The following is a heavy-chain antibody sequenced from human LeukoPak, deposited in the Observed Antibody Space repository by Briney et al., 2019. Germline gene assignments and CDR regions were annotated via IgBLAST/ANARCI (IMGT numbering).Heavy chain of an antibody. J-gene: IGHJ4*02. CDR2: TGNKANSYTT. V-gene: IGHV3-72*01. D-gene: IGHD2-8*02. CDR3: ARSYWYRFDY. CDR1: GFTFSDRY. Sequence: GGSLRLSCAASGFTFSDRYIYWVRQAPGKGLEWVGHTGNKANSYTTDYAASVKGRFTISRDDSKTSLYLQMNSLKTEDTAVYYCARSYWYRFDYWGQGTLVTVSS.